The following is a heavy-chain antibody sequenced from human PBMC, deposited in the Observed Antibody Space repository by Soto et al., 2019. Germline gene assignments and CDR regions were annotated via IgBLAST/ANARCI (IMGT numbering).Heavy chain of an antibody. J-gene: IGHJ4*02. CDR3: ASSYGSGYRAFDY. V-gene: IGHV1-69*02. CDR1: GDTFTFYS. D-gene: IGHD3-10*01. CDR2: INPILSMS. Sequence: QVQLVQSGAEVKRPGSSVKVSCKASGDTFTFYSINWVRQAPGLGLEWMGRINPILSMSNYAQRFQGRVTITADKSTRTAYMELSSLRSEDTAIYYCASSYGSGYRAFDYWGQGALVTVSS.